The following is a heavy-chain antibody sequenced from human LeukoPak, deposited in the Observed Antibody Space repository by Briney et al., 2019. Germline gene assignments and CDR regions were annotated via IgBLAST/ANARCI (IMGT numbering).Heavy chain of an antibody. D-gene: IGHD6-13*01. Sequence: PSETLSLTCTVSGGSISSYYWGWIRQPPGKGLEWIGYIYYSGSTNYNPSLKSRVTISVDTSKNQFSLRLSSVTAADTAVYYCARFIAAAGTGDYWGQGTLVTVSS. CDR3: ARFIAAAGTGDY. CDR2: IYYSGST. J-gene: IGHJ4*02. V-gene: IGHV4-59*01. CDR1: GGSISSYY.